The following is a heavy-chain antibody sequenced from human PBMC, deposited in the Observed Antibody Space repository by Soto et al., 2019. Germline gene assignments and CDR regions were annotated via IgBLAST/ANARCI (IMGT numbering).Heavy chain of an antibody. CDR2: ISYDGSNK. Sequence: GGSLRLSCAASGFTFSSYGMHWVRQAPGKGLEWVAVISYDGSNKYYADSVKGRFTISRDNSKNTLYLQMNSLRAGDTAVYYRWGGVTMIVVVITGVGSSGAFDIWGQGTMVTVSS. V-gene: IGHV3-30*03. CDR1: GFTFSSYG. J-gene: IGHJ3*02. CDR3: WGGVTMIVVVITGVGSSGAFDI. D-gene: IGHD3-22*01.